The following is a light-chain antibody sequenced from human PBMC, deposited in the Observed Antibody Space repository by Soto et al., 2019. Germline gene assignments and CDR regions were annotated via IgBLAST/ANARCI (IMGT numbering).Light chain of an antibody. V-gene: IGKV3-20*01. CDR1: QSVSSSY. Sequence: EFVLTQYPGTLSLSPGERATLSCRASQSVSSSYIAWYQQKPGQAPRLLIYGPSSRATGIPDRFSGSGSGTDFTLTISRLEPEDFAVYYCQQFGSSPPRITFGQGTRLEIK. J-gene: IGKJ5*01. CDR2: GPS. CDR3: QQFGSSPPRIT.